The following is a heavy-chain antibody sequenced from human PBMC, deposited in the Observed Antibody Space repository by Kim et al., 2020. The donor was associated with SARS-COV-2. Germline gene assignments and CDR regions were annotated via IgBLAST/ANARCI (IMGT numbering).Heavy chain of an antibody. Sequence: ASVKVSCKVSGYTLTELSMHWVRRAPGKGLEWMGGFDPEDGETIYAQKFQGRVTMTEDTSTDTAYMELSSLRSEDTAVYYCATAFALAAAGGGYTYYYGMDVWGQGTTVTVSS. D-gene: IGHD6-13*01. CDR3: ATAFALAAAGGGYTYYYGMDV. V-gene: IGHV1-24*01. CDR1: GYTLTELS. J-gene: IGHJ6*02. CDR2: FDPEDGET.